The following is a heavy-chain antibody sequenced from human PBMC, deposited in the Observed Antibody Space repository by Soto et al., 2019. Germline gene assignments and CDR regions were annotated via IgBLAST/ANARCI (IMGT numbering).Heavy chain of an antibody. CDR3: ARDTVIAAAGTHFQH. D-gene: IGHD6-13*01. CDR2: IIAILGNT. J-gene: IGHJ1*01. Sequence: GASVKVSCKAGGYTSTNYGMHWVRQAPGQGLEWMGRIIAILGNTKYSQKFQGRVTITSDKSTSTAYMELSSLRSEDTAVYYCARDTVIAAAGTHFQHWGQGTLVTVSS. CDR1: GYTSTNYG. V-gene: IGHV1-3*01.